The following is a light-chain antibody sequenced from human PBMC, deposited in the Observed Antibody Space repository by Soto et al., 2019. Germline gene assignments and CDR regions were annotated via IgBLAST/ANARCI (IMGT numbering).Light chain of an antibody. CDR2: EVS. CDR3: SSYTSSSTSYVV. V-gene: IGLV2-14*01. Sequence: QSALTQPASVSGSPGQSITISCTGTSSDVGGYNYVSWYQQHPGKAPKLMIYEVSNRPSGVSNRFSGSKSGNTASLTISGLQAEDXXDYYCSSYTSSSTSYVVFGGGTKLTVL. J-gene: IGLJ2*01. CDR1: SSDVGGYNY.